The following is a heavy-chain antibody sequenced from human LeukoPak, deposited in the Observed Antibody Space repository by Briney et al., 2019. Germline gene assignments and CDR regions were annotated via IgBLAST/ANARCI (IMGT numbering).Heavy chain of an antibody. CDR3: ARRGYYDSSGYSY. D-gene: IGHD3-22*01. V-gene: IGHV4-61*02. CDR2: IYTSGST. J-gene: IGHJ4*02. CDR1: GGSISSGSYY. Sequence: PSQTLSLTCTVSGGSISSGSYYWRWLRQPAGKGLEWIVRIYTSGSTNYNPSLKSRVTISVDTSKNQFSLKLSSVTAADTALYYCARRGYYDSSGYSYWGQGTLVTVSS.